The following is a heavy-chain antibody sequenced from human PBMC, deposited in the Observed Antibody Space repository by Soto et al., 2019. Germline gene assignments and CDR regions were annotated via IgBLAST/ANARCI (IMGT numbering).Heavy chain of an antibody. Sequence: ASVKVSCKASGGTFSSYAISWVRQAPGQGLEWMGGIIPIFGTANYAQKFQGRVTITADESTSTAYMELSSLRSEDTAVYYCARGGILTGYYNRKYYFDYWGQGTLVTVSS. D-gene: IGHD3-9*01. J-gene: IGHJ4*02. CDR3: ARGGILTGYYNRKYYFDY. CDR1: GGTFSSYA. V-gene: IGHV1-69*13. CDR2: IIPIFGTA.